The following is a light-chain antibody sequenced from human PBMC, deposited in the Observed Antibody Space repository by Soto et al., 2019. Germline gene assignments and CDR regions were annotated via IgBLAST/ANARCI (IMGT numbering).Light chain of an antibody. Sequence: QSALTQPASVSGSPGQSITISCTGTSSDVGGYNYVSWYQQHPGKAPKLMIYDVSNRPSGVSNRFSGSKSGNTAYLTISGLQAEDEADYYCSSYTSSSSVVFGGGTKVTV. CDR1: SSDVGGYNY. CDR3: SSYTSSSSVV. J-gene: IGLJ2*01. V-gene: IGLV2-14*01. CDR2: DVS.